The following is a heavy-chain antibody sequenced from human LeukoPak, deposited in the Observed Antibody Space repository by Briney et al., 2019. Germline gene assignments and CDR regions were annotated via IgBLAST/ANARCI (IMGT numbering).Heavy chain of an antibody. CDR2: ISAYNGNT. V-gene: IGHV1-18*01. J-gene: IGHJ4*02. CDR1: GYTFTSYG. Sequence: GASVKVSCKASGYTFTSYGISWVRQAPGQGLEWMGWISAYNGNTNYAQKLQGRVTMTRDTSMSTVYMELSSLRSEDTAVYYCARVKMGSGYLEGDEFDYWGQGTLVTVSS. D-gene: IGHD3-22*01. CDR3: ARVKMGSGYLEGDEFDY.